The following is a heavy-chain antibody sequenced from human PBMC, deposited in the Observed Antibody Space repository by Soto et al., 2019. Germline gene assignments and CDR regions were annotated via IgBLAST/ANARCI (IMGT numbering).Heavy chain of an antibody. D-gene: IGHD3-22*01. CDR3: ARDYAYYDSSGYYPPGGYFDY. CDR2: IKQDGSEK. Sequence: EVQLVESGGGLVQPGGSLRLSCAASGFTFSSYWMSWVRQAPGKGLEWVANIKQDGSEKYYVDSVKGRFTISRDNAKNSLYLQMNSLRAEDTAVYYCARDYAYYDSSGYYPPGGYFDYWGQGTLVTVSS. V-gene: IGHV3-7*04. CDR1: GFTFSSYW. J-gene: IGHJ4*02.